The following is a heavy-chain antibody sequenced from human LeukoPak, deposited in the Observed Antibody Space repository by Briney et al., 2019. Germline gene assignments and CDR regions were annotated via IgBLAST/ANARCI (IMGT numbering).Heavy chain of an antibody. D-gene: IGHD4-23*01. Sequence: SVKVSCKASGYTFTSYYMHWVRQAPGQGLEWMGGIIPIFGTANYAQKFQGRVTITADESTSTAYMELSSLRSEDTAVYYCARAILGSSPTVVTPGGNYMDVWGKGTTVTISS. J-gene: IGHJ6*03. V-gene: IGHV1-69*13. CDR3: ARAILGSSPTVVTPGGNYMDV. CDR2: IIPIFGTA. CDR1: GYTFTSYY.